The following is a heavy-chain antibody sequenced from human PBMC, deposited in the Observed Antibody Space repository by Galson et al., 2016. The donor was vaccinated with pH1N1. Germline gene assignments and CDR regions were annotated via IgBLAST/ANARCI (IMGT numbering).Heavy chain of an antibody. CDR3: SRGRAVHYKFNPVAARVTYYFDY. V-gene: IGHV3-7*01. CDR2: IKQDGSET. CDR1: GFTFSSYW. Sequence: SLRLSCAASGFTFSSYWMSWVRQAPGKGLEWVANIKQDGSETYYVDSVKGRFTISRDNAKNSLYLQMNSLRAEDTAVYYCSRGRAVHYKFNPVAARVTYYFDYWGQGTLVTVSS. D-gene: IGHD6-6*01. J-gene: IGHJ4*02.